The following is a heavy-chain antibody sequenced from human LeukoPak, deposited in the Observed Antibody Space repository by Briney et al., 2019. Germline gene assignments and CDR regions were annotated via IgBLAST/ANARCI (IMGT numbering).Heavy chain of an antibody. Sequence: SETLSLTCAVYGGSFSGYYWSWSRQPPGKGLEWRGEINHSGSTNYNPSLKSRVTISVDTSKNQFSLKLSSVTAADTAVYYCARSPYGSGSYFYYWGQGNLVTVSS. D-gene: IGHD3-10*01. CDR2: INHSGST. J-gene: IGHJ4*02. CDR1: GGSFSGYY. V-gene: IGHV4-34*01. CDR3: ARSPYGSGSYFYY.